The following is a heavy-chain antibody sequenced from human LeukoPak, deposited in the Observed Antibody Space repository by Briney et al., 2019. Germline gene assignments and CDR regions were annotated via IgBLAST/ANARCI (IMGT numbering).Heavy chain of an antibody. CDR1: GGSISNYY. CDR3: ARVECSSTICRFDY. CDR2: IYYSGNT. J-gene: IGHJ4*02. D-gene: IGHD2-2*01. Sequence: SETLSLTCTVSGGSISNYYWSWLRQPPGKGLEWIGYIYYSGNTNYNPSLKSRVTISVGTSKNQFSLKLSSVTAADTAVYYCARVECSSTICRFDYWGQGTLVTVSS. V-gene: IGHV4-59*01.